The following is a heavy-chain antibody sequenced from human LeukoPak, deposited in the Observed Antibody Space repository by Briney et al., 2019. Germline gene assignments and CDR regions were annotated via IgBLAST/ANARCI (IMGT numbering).Heavy chain of an antibody. Sequence: PSETLSLTCTVSGGSMRSSNFYWGWIRQPPGKGLEWIGNINYSGSTYYNPSVKSRVTLSVDVSKNRFPLNLTSVTAAGTALYFCARTHFDSLGWFDPWGQGIQVIVSS. CDR3: ARTHFDSLGWFDP. V-gene: IGHV4-39*06. J-gene: IGHJ5*02. CDR1: GGSMRSSNFY. CDR2: INYSGST. D-gene: IGHD3-9*01.